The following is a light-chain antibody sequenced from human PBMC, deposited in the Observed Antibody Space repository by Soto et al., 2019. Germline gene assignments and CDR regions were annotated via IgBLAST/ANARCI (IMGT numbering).Light chain of an antibody. CDR1: QSVGSD. Sequence: EIVMTQSPTTLSVSPGERATLSCRASQSVGSDLAWYLQKPGQAPRLLIYGASARATGIPARFSGSGSGTEFSLTISSLQSEDVAVYYCQQYNIWTLTFGGGTEVEIK. J-gene: IGKJ4*01. CDR3: QQYNIWTLT. CDR2: GAS. V-gene: IGKV3-15*01.